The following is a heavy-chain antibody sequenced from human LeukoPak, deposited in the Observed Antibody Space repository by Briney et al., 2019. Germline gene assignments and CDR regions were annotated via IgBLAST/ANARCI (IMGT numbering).Heavy chain of an antibody. CDR3: AKDRGCSGGSCAYYYYYMDV. J-gene: IGHJ6*03. Sequence: PGGSLRLSCAASGFTFSSYSMNWVRQAPGKGLEWVSYISSSSSTIYYADSVKGRFTISRDNAKNSLYLQMNSLRAEDTAVYYCAKDRGCSGGSCAYYYYYMDVWGKGTTVTVSS. D-gene: IGHD2-15*01. CDR1: GFTFSSYS. V-gene: IGHV3-48*01. CDR2: ISSSSSTI.